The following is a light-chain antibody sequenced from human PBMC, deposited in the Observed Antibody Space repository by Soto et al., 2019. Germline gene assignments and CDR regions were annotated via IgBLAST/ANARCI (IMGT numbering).Light chain of an antibody. CDR1: QSISSF. CDR3: HQTDTIPET. CDR2: AAS. Sequence: DIQMTQSPSFLSASVGDRVTITCRASQSISSFLNWYQQKPGKAPKLLIYAASTLQTGVPSRFSGSGSGTDFTLTISNLQPEDFATYYCHQTDTIPETFGQGTKVEIK. J-gene: IGKJ1*01. V-gene: IGKV1-39*01.